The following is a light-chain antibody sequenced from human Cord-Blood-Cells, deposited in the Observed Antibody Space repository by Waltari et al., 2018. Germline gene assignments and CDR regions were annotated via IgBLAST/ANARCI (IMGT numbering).Light chain of an antibody. J-gene: IGLJ3*02. CDR3: QSYDSSLSGSV. CDR2: GNS. CDR1: SSNIGAGYD. Sequence: QYVLTQPPSVSGAPGQRVTLSCTGSSSNIGAGYDVHWYQQLPGTAPKLLIYGNSNRPSGVPDRFSGSKSGTSASLAITGLQAEDEADYYCQSYDSSLSGSVFGGGTKLTVL. V-gene: IGLV1-40*01.